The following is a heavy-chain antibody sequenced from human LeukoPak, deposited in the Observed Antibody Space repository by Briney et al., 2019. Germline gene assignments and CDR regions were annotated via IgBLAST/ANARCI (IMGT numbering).Heavy chain of an antibody. CDR2: ISSSDDST. CDR3: ARDYD. V-gene: IGHV3-23*01. Sequence: GGSLRLSCAASGFTFGYYDMSWVRQAPGKGLEWVSIISSSDDSTYYADSVTGRFTISTDRARNTLYLQMDSLRAEDTAVYYCARDYDWGQGTLVTVSS. D-gene: IGHD3-22*01. J-gene: IGHJ4*02. CDR1: GFTFGYYD.